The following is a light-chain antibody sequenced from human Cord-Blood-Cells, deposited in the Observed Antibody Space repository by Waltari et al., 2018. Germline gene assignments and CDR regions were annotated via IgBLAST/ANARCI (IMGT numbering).Light chain of an antibody. CDR2: QDS. Sequence: SYELTQPPSVSVSPGHTASLTCSGDKLGDKYACWYQQKPGQSPVLVIYQDSKRPSGIPERFSGSNSGNTATLTISGTQAMDEADYYCQAWDSSVVFGGGTKLTVL. J-gene: IGLJ2*01. CDR3: QAWDSSVV. V-gene: IGLV3-1*01. CDR1: KLGDKY.